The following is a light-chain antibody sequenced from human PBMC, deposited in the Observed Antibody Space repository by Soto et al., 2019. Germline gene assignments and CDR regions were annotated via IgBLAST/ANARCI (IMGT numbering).Light chain of an antibody. Sequence: EIALTQSPATLSLSPGERATLSCRASQSVSIYLAWYQQKPGQAPRLLIYDASNRATGIPARFSGSWSGTDFTLTISSLEPEDFAVYYCQQRSNWPRTFGQGTKLEIK. CDR2: DAS. CDR3: QQRSNWPRT. J-gene: IGKJ2*01. V-gene: IGKV3-11*01. CDR1: QSVSIY.